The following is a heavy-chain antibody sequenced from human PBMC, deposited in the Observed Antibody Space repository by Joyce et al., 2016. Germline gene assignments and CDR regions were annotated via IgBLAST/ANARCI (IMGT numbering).Heavy chain of an antibody. V-gene: IGHV1-69*02. CDR1: GGSFNKYT. J-gene: IGHJ6*02. CDR3: AGTFNYPHHDGMDV. Sequence: QVHLVQSGAEVKKSGSSVRVSCKASGGSFNKYTVSWVRQAPGQGLAVRGRIIPMLNMANYAQEFQGRVTITADTSTTTAYMQLTGLRFDDTAVYFCAGTFNYPHHDGMDVWGQGTTVTVSS. D-gene: IGHD4-11*01. CDR2: IIPMLNMA.